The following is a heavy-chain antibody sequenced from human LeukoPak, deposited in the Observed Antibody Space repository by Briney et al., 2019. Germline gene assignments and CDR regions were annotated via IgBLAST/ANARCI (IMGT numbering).Heavy chain of an antibody. Sequence: SETLSLTCTVSGGSISSYYWSWIRQPPGKGLEWIGYIYYSGSTNYNPSLKSRVTISVDTSKNQFSLKLSSVTAADTAVYYCARGGGSSGYFPPLDFDYWGQGTLVTVSS. CDR2: IYYSGST. V-gene: IGHV4-59*01. CDR1: GGSISSYY. D-gene: IGHD3-22*01. J-gene: IGHJ4*02. CDR3: ARGGGSSGYFPPLDFDY.